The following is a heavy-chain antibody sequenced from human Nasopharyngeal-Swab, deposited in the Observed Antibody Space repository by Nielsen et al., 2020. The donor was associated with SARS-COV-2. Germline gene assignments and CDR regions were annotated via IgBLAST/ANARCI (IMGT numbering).Heavy chain of an antibody. CDR2: VHPSGNT. Sequence: SETLSLTCTVSGGSISSGDYYWTWIRQPSGRALEWIGRVHPSGNTNYNPSLKRRVTISVDTSKNQFSLKLSSVTAADTAVYYCARGHTKGYCSSTSCQSLSYYYYYYMDVWGKGTTVTVSS. J-gene: IGHJ6*03. V-gene: IGHV4-61*02. CDR3: ARGHTKGYCSSTSCQSLSYYYYYYMDV. D-gene: IGHD2-2*01. CDR1: GGSISSGDYY.